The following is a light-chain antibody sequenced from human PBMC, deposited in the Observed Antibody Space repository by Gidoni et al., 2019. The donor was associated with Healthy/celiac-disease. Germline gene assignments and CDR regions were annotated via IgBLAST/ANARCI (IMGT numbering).Light chain of an antibody. J-gene: IGKJ2*04. V-gene: IGKV1-5*03. CDR3: QQYDTYPCS. Sequence: DIQMTQPPSTLSASVGDRVTITCRASQSISSWLAWYQQKPGKAPKLLIYKASSLESGVPSRFSGSGSGTEFTLTISRLQPDDVATYYCQQYDTYPCSFGQGTKLEIK. CDR2: KAS. CDR1: QSISSW.